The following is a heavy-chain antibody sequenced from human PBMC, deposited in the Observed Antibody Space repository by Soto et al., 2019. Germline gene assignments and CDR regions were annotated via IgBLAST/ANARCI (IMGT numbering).Heavy chain of an antibody. CDR1: GGSSSSGGYY. J-gene: IGHJ6*02. CDR3: ARDNKVGHVGYSYGLGYYYYGMDV. Sequence: SETLSLTCPVSGGSSSSGGYYWSWIRKHPGKGLEWIGYIYHSGSTYYNPSLKSRVTISVDTSKNQFSLKLSSVTAADTAVYYCARDNKVGHVGYSYGLGYYYYGMDVWGQGTTVTVSS. CDR2: IYHSGST. V-gene: IGHV4-31*03. D-gene: IGHD5-18*01.